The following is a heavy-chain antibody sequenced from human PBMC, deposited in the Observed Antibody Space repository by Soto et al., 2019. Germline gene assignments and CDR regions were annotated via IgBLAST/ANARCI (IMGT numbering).Heavy chain of an antibody. V-gene: IGHV1-69*08. D-gene: IGHD1-26*01. J-gene: IGHJ5*02. CDR2: IIPILGIA. Sequence: QVQLVQSGAEVKKPGSSVKVSCKASGGTFSSYTISWVRQAPGQGLEWMGRIIPILGIANYAQKFQGRVTITADKSTSTAYMELSSLRSEDTAVYYCARDLYSGSYDWFDPWGQGTLVTVSS. CDR1: GGTFSSYT. CDR3: ARDLYSGSYDWFDP.